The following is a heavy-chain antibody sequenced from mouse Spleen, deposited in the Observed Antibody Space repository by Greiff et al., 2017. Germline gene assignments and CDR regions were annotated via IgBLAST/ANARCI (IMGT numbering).Heavy chain of an antibody. CDR3: ARDSRHYYFDY. D-gene: IGHD1-2*01. CDR2: INPSTGYT. Sequence: QVQLQQSGAELAKPGASVKMSCKASGYTFTSYWMHWVKQRPGQGLEWIGYINPSTGYTEYNQKFKDKATLTADKSSSTAYMQLSSLTSEDSAVYYCARDSRHYYFDYWGQGTTLTVSS. J-gene: IGHJ2*01. CDR1: GYTFTSYW. V-gene: IGHV1-7*01.